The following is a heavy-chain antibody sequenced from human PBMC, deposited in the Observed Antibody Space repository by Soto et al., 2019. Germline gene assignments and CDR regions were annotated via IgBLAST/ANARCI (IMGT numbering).Heavy chain of an antibody. CDR1: GGSISSSSYY. V-gene: IGHV4-39*01. J-gene: IGHJ3*02. D-gene: IGHD4-17*01. CDR2: IYYSGST. CDR3: ARPFVYGDYYDAFDI. Sequence: PSETLSLTCTVSGGSISSSSYYWGWIRQPPGKGLEWIGSIYYSGSTYYNPSLKSRVTISVDTSKNQFSLKLSSVTAADTAVYYCARPFVYGDYYDAFDIWGQGTMVNGS.